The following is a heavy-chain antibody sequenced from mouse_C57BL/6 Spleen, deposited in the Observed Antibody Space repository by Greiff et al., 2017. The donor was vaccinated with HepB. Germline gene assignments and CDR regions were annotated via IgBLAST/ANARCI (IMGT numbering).Heavy chain of an antibody. V-gene: IGHV1-7*01. CDR1: GYTFTSYW. CDR3: ARPNQLGRGYFDV. Sequence: QVQLKESGAELAKPGASVKLSCKASGYTFTSYWMHWVKQRPGQGLEWIGYINPSSGYTKYNQKFKDKATLTADKSSSTAYMQLSSLTYEDSAVYYCARPNQLGRGYFDVWGTGTTVTVSS. CDR2: INPSSGYT. J-gene: IGHJ1*03. D-gene: IGHD4-1*02.